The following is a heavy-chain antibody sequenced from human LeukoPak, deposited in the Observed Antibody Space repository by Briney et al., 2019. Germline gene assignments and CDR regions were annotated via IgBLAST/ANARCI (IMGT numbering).Heavy chain of an antibody. CDR1: GGSISSYY. Sequence: SETLSLTCTVSGGSISSYYWSWIRQPPGKGLEWIGYIYYSGSTNYNPSLKCRVTISVDTSKNQFSLKLSSVTAADTAVYYCASGVEMATTLDYWGQGTLVTVSS. V-gene: IGHV4-59*01. CDR3: ASGVEMATTLDY. D-gene: IGHD5-24*01. J-gene: IGHJ4*02. CDR2: IYYSGST.